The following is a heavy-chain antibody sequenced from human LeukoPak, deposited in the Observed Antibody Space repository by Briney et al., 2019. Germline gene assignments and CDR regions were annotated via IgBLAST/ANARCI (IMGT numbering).Heavy chain of an antibody. J-gene: IGHJ3*01. Sequence: MPGGSLRLSCAVSGFTFSSYSMNWVRQAPGKGLEWVSSISSSSSYIYYADSVKGRFTISRDNAKNSLYLQMNSLRAEDTAVYYCARVGVPASSAYDAFDVWGQGTMATVSS. V-gene: IGHV3-21*01. CDR1: GFTFSSYS. CDR3: ARVGVPASSAYDAFDV. CDR2: ISSSSSYI. D-gene: IGHD6-19*01.